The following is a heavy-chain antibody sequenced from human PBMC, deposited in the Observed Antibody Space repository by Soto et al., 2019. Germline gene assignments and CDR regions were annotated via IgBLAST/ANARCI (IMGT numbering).Heavy chain of an antibody. D-gene: IGHD2-15*01. CDR1: GESISGYY. CDR3: ARGYCSGGSCYPDAFDI. CDR2: VYYNGNT. J-gene: IGHJ3*02. V-gene: IGHV4-59*01. Sequence: SETLSLTCTVSGESISGYYWSWIRQPPGKGLEWIGYVYYNGNTAYNPSLKSRVTISVDMSKNQFSLNVSSVTAADTAVYYCARGYCSGGSCYPDAFDIWGQGTMVTVSS.